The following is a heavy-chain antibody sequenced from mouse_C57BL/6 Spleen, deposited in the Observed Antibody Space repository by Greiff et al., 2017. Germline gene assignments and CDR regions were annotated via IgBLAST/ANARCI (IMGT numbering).Heavy chain of an antibody. Sequence: EVQLQQSGPELVKPGASVKISCKASGYTFTDYYMNWVKQSHGKSLEWIGASNPNNGGTSYNQKFKGKATLTVDKSSSTAYMEIRSLTSEDSAVYYCARSPYSYGSSYNAMDYWGQGTSVTVSS. J-gene: IGHJ4*01. D-gene: IGHD1-1*01. CDR1: GYTFTDYY. CDR2: SNPNNGGT. V-gene: IGHV1-26*01. CDR3: ARSPYSYGSSYNAMDY.